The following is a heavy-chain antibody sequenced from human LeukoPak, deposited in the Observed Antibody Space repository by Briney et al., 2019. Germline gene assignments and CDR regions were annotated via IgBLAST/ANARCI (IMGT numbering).Heavy chain of an antibody. CDR3: ARGRGTAAAGTWYFDY. CDR1: GGSISSYY. D-gene: IGHD6-13*01. J-gene: IGHJ4*02. V-gene: IGHV4-59*01. Sequence: SETLSLTCTVSGGSISSYYWSWIRQPPGKGLEWIGYIYYSGSTNYNPSLKSRVTISVDTSKNQFSLKLSSVTAADTAVYYCARGRGTAAAGTWYFDYWGQGTLVTVSS. CDR2: IYYSGST.